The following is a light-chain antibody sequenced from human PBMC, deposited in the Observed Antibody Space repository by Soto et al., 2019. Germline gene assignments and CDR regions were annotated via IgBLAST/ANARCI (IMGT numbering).Light chain of an antibody. Sequence: IQLTQSPSSLSASVGDRVTMTCRASQGISSYLAWYQQKPGKAPKLLIYAASTLQSGVPSRFSGSGSGTDFTLTISSLQPEDFATYYCQQLNSYPWTFGQGTKGDIK. CDR3: QQLNSYPWT. J-gene: IGKJ1*01. CDR2: AAS. CDR1: QGISSY. V-gene: IGKV1-9*01.